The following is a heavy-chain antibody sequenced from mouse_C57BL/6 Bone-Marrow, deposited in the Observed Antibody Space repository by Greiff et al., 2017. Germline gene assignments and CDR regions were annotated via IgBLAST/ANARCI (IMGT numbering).Heavy chain of an antibody. CDR1: GYTFTSYW. Sequence: VQLQQPGAELVMPGASVTLSCKASGYTFTSYWMHWVKQRPGQGLEWLGEIDPSDSSTNYNQKFKGKSTLTVDKSSSTAYMQLSRLTSEDAAVYYCARETVFWFAYWGQGTLVTVSA. J-gene: IGHJ3*01. V-gene: IGHV1-69*01. CDR2: IDPSDSST. D-gene: IGHD3-2*01. CDR3: ARETVFWFAY.